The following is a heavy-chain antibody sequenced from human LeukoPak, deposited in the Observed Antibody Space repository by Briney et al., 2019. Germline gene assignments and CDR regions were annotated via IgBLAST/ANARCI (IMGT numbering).Heavy chain of an antibody. CDR1: GFTFSSYV. Sequence: GGSLRLSCAASGFTFSSYVMSWVRQAPGKGLEWVSAISGSGGSTYYADSVKGRFTISRDNSKNTLYLQMNSLRAEDTAVYYCAKLVVVTAIPLWFDPWGQGTLVTVSS. CDR2: ISGSGGST. D-gene: IGHD2-21*02. CDR3: AKLVVVTAIPLWFDP. J-gene: IGHJ5*02. V-gene: IGHV3-23*01.